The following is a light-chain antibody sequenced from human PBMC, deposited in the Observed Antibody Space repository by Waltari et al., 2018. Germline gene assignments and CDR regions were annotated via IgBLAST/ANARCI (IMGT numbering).Light chain of an antibody. J-gene: IGLJ2*01. CDR2: GQN. Sequence: SSELTQDPSVSVALGQTVRITCQGDSLRSFSASWYQQRPGQAPILVLYGQNNRPSGIPDRFSGSTSGNTASLTITGAQAEDEADYYCHSRDTSSTRVFGGGTRLTV. V-gene: IGLV3-19*01. CDR3: HSRDTSSTRV. CDR1: SLRSFS.